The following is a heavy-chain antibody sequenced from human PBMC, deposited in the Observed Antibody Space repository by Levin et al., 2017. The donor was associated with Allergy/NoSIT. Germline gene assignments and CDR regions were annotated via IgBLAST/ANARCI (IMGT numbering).Heavy chain of an antibody. CDR1: GFIFGTFG. J-gene: IGHJ4*02. CDR3: AKGYSGYDFDY. V-gene: IGHV3-30*18. D-gene: IGHD5-12*01. CDR2: VSFDGSHE. Sequence: LSLTCEASGFIFGTFGMHWVRQGPGKGLEWMAVVSFDGSHESYADSVKGRFTISRDNSKNTLYLQMNSLRTEDTSIYYCAKGYSGYDFDYWGQGTPVTVSS.